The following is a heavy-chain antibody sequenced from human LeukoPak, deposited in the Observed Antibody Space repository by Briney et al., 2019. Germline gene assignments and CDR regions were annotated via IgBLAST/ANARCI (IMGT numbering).Heavy chain of an antibody. CDR1: GFNFRGYN. J-gene: IGHJ4*02. Sequence: GGSLRLSCAASGFNFRGYNMNWVRQAPGKGLEWVSSMSTSSTYIYYADSIKGRFTISRDDARSLLYLQMDSLRAEDTAVYYCVRDFAFGFCNTTTCRYPFDSWGEGTLVTVSS. D-gene: IGHD3-16*01. CDR2: MSTSSTYI. CDR3: VRDFAFGFCNTTTCRYPFDS. V-gene: IGHV3-21*06.